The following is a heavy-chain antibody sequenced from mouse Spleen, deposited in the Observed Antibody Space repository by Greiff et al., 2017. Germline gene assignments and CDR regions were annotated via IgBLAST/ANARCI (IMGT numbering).Heavy chain of an antibody. Sequence: EVQLQQSGAELVKPGASVKLSCTASGFNIKDTYMHWVKQRPEQGLEWIGRIDPANGNTKYDPKFQGKATITADTSSNTAYLQLSSLTSEDTAVYYCAFNSLLRLQAMDYWGQGTSVTVSS. CDR1: GFNIKDTY. V-gene: IGHV14-3*02. D-gene: IGHD1-2*01. J-gene: IGHJ4*01. CDR2: IDPANGNT. CDR3: AFNSLLRLQAMDY.